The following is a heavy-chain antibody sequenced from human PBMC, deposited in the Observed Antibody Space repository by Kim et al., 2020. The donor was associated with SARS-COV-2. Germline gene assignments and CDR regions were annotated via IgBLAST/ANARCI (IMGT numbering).Heavy chain of an antibody. Sequence: SETLSLTCTVSGGSISSGGYYWSWIRQHPGKGLEWIGYIYYSGSTYYNPSLKSRVTISVDTSKNQFSLKLSSVTAADTAVYYCARDRVDIVVVPAATNYYYYGMDVWGQGTTVTVSS. CDR2: IYYSGST. D-gene: IGHD2-2*03. V-gene: IGHV4-31*03. CDR3: ARDRVDIVVVPAATNYYYYGMDV. J-gene: IGHJ6*02. CDR1: GGSISSGGYY.